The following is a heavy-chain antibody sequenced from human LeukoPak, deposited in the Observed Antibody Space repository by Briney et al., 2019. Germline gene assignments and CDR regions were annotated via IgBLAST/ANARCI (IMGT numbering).Heavy chain of an antibody. Sequence: PGGSLRLSCAASGFTVSNYAMHWVRQTPGKGLGWGGVISSDGSIKYYAHSVKGRFTISRDNSKNTLYLQMNSLRTEDTAVYYCARDMVPGVPDYFDYWGQGTLVTVSS. J-gene: IGHJ4*02. CDR2: ISSDGSIK. D-gene: IGHD4/OR15-4a*01. V-gene: IGHV3-30*04. CDR1: GFTVSNYA. CDR3: ARDMVPGVPDYFDY.